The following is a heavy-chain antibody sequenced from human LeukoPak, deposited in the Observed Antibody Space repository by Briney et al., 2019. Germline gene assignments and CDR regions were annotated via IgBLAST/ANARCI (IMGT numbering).Heavy chain of an antibody. CDR2: IKSKTDGGTT. CDR3: TTELDIRPNHY. V-gene: IGHV3-15*01. J-gene: IGHJ4*02. D-gene: IGHD3-22*01. Sequence: PGGSLRLSCAASGFTFSNAWMSWVRQAPGKGLEWVGRIKSKTDGGTTDYAAPVKGRFTISRDDSKNTLYLQMNSLKSEDTAVYYCTTELDIRPNHYWGQGTLVTVSP. CDR1: GFTFSNAW.